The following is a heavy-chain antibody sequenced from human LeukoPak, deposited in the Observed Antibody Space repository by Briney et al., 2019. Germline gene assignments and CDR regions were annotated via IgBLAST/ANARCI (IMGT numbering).Heavy chain of an antibody. V-gene: IGHV4-34*01. CDR3: ATSPYCSSTSCFPHLDV. CDR2: INHSGST. Sequence: PSETLSLTCAVYVGSFSGYYWSWIRQPPGKGLEWIGEINHSGSTNYNPSLKSRVTISVDTSKNQFSLKLSSVTAADTAVYYCATSPYCSSTSCFPHLDVWGQGTTVTVSS. J-gene: IGHJ6*02. CDR1: VGSFSGYY. D-gene: IGHD2-2*01.